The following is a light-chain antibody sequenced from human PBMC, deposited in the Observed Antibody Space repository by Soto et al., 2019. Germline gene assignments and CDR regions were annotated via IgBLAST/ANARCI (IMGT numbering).Light chain of an antibody. CDR1: SSNIGAGYD. V-gene: IGLV1-40*01. CDR2: GNS. J-gene: IGLJ2*01. Sequence: QSVLTQPPSVSGAPGQRVTISCTGSSSNIGAGYDVHWYQQLPGTAPKLLIYGNSNRPSEVPDRFSGSKSGTSASLAITGLQAEDEADYYCQSYDSSLRYVVFGGGTKLTVL. CDR3: QSYDSSLRYVV.